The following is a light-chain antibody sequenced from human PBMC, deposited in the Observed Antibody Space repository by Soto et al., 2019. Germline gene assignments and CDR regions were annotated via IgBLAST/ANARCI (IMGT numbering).Light chain of an antibody. CDR2: GAS. V-gene: IGKV3-20*01. CDR1: KSVSSY. CDR3: QQYGSLLT. J-gene: IGKJ1*01. Sequence: EIVLTQSPGTLSLSPGERATLSCRASKSVSSYLAWYQQKSGQAPRLLIYGASSRASGIPDRFSGSGSGTDFTLTISRVEPEDFAVYYCQQYGSLLTFGQGTKVDIK.